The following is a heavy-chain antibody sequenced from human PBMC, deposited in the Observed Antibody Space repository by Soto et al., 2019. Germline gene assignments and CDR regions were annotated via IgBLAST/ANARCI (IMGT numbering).Heavy chain of an antibody. CDR1: GFTFSGHG. D-gene: IGHD3-3*01. CDR2: ISYDGNDK. J-gene: IGHJ4*02. CDR3: AGLNDFWSAYPPFDY. V-gene: IGHV3-30*03. Sequence: QVQLVESGGGVVQPGRSLRLSCAASGFTFSGHGVHWVRHAPGKGLEWVAVISYDGNDKYYADSVKGRFSISRDNSKSTLYLQMNNLRAEDTAVYYCAGLNDFWSAYPPFDYWGQGTLVTVSS.